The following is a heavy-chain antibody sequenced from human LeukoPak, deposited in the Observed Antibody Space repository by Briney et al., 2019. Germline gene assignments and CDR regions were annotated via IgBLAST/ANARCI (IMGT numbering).Heavy chain of an antibody. Sequence: SETLSLTCTVSGGSISSGGYYWSWIRQHPGKGLEWIGYIYYSGTTIYNPSLKSRVTTSVDTSKNQFSLKLSSVTAADTAVYYCARVLGGYYDSGGFDYWGQGALVTVSS. CDR1: GGSISSGGYY. D-gene: IGHD3-22*01. CDR3: ARVLGGYYDSGGFDY. CDR2: IYYSGTT. J-gene: IGHJ4*02. V-gene: IGHV4-61*08.